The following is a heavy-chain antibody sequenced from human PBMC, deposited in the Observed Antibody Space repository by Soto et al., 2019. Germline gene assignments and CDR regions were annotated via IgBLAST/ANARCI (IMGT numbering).Heavy chain of an antibody. CDR1: GDSISANY. CDR2: IHYTGSA. D-gene: IGHD6-13*01. V-gene: IGHV4-59*01. J-gene: IGHJ4*02. Sequence: HVQLQESGPGLVKPSETLSLTCTVSGDSISANYWSWIRLSPGKGLEWIGYIHYTGSAKYNPSLKSRVTISVDTSQNQFSLKLNSVTAAYTAVYFCVSERGMAAACFDYWGQGTLGTVSS. CDR3: VSERGMAAACFDY.